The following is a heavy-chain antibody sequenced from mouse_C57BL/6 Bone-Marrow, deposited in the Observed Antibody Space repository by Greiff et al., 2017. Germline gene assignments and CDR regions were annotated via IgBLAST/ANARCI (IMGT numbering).Heavy chain of an antibody. V-gene: IGHV1-39*01. CDR2: INPNYGTT. J-gene: IGHJ3*01. D-gene: IGHD2-4*01. CDR3: AREEDIYYDPAWFAY. CDR1: GYSFTDYN. Sequence: VQLQQSGPELVKPGASVKISCKASGYSFTDYNMNWVKQSNGKSLEWIGVINPNYGTTSYNQKFKGKATLTVDQSSSTAYMQLNSLTSEDSAVYYSAREEDIYYDPAWFAYWGQGTLVTVSA.